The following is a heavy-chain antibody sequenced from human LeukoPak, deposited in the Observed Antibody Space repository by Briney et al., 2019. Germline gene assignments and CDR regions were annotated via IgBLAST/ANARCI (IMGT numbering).Heavy chain of an antibody. CDR3: XXXXXTGEQWLVHVFVRDWGFDP. V-gene: IGHV3-30-3*01. Sequence: GGSLRLSCAASGFTFSSYAMHWVRQAPGKGLEWVAVISYDGSNKYYAASVKGRFTISRDNSKNTLYLQMNSLRAEDTAVYYCXXXXXTGEQWLVHVFVRDWGFDPWGQGTLVTVSS. D-gene: IGHD6-19*01. J-gene: IGHJ5*02. CDR1: GFTFSSYA. CDR2: ISYDGSNK.